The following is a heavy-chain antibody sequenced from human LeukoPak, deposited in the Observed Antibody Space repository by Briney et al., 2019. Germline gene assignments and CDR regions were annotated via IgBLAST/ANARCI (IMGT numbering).Heavy chain of an antibody. CDR1: GFTFSSYW. CDR3: AKDRSSRYDFWSGSFSHYYYYYMDV. V-gene: IGHV3-23*01. CDR2: ISGGSA. Sequence: PGGSLRLSCAASGFTFSSYWMHWVRQAPGKGLEWVSAISGGSADYADSVKGRFSISIDNSKNTLYLQMNSLRAEDTAVYYCAKDRSSRYDFWSGSFSHYYYYYMDVWGKGTTVTVSS. J-gene: IGHJ6*03. D-gene: IGHD3-3*01.